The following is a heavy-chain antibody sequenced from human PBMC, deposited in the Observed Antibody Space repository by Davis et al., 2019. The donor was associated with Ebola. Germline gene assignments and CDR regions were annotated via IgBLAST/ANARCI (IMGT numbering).Heavy chain of an antibody. J-gene: IGHJ6*02. D-gene: IGHD3-10*01. CDR3: ARLVRGVEYDYYGMDV. CDR1: GGSISSYY. CDR2: IYYSGST. V-gene: IGHV4-59*01. Sequence: MPSETLSLTCTVSGGSISSYYWSWIRQPPGKGLEWIGYIYYSGSTNYNPSLKSRVTISVDTSKNQFSLKLSSVTAADTAVYYCARLVRGVEYDYYGMDVWGQGTTVTVSS.